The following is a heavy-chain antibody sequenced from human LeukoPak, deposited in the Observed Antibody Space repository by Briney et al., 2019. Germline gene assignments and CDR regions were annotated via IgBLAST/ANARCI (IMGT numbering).Heavy chain of an antibody. CDR1: GGSFSGYY. Sequence: PSETLSLTCAVYGGSFSGYYWSWIRQPPGKGLECIGEINHSGSTNYNPSLKSRVTISVDTSKNQFSLKLSSVTAADTAVYYCARVLGSRPYGSGSNYYYGMDVWGQGTTVTVSS. J-gene: IGHJ6*02. D-gene: IGHD3-10*01. CDR3: ARVLGSRPYGSGSNYYYGMDV. CDR2: INHSGST. V-gene: IGHV4-34*01.